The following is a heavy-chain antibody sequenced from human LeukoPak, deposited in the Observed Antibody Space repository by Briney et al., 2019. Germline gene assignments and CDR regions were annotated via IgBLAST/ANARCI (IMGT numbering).Heavy chain of an antibody. CDR2: IYTSGST. Sequence: SETLSLTCTISGVSISSYYWSWIRQPAGKELEWIGHIYTSGSTTYNPSLKSRVTMSVDTSKKQFSLKLRSVTAADTAVYYCAREEDYYDSSGHSSYFDYWGQGTLVTVSP. CDR1: GVSISSYY. V-gene: IGHV4-4*07. D-gene: IGHD3-22*01. J-gene: IGHJ4*02. CDR3: AREEDYYDSSGHSSYFDY.